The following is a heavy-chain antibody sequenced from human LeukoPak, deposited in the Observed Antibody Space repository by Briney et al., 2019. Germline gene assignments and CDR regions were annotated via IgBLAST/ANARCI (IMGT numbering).Heavy chain of an antibody. CDR1: GGTFSSYG. D-gene: IGHD4-11*01. Sequence: GASVKVSCKASGGTFSSYGINWVRQGPGQGLEWVGGIIPYYGAANYAQKFQCRVTITTDESTTTAYMDLSSLTYEDTAMYYCARSDTVTTNFDLWGQGTLVTVSS. J-gene: IGHJ4*02. CDR3: ARSDTVTTNFDL. CDR2: IIPYYGAA. V-gene: IGHV1-69*05.